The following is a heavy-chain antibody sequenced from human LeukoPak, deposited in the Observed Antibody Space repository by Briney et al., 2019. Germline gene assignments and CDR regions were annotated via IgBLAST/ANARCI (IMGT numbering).Heavy chain of an antibody. V-gene: IGHV4-31*03. D-gene: IGHD3-16*01. CDR3: AKVLRGTGNWFDP. Sequence: TSETLSLTCTVSGGSISSGGYYWSWICQYPGKGLEWIGSIYYSGSTYYNPSLKSRLSISVDTSNNQFSLNLSSVTAADTAVYYCAKVLRGTGNWFDPWGQGTLATVSS. CDR1: GGSISSGGYY. J-gene: IGHJ5*02. CDR2: IYYSGST.